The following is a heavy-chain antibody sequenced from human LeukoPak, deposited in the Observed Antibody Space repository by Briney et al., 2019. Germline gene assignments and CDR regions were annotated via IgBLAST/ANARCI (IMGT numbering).Heavy chain of an antibody. D-gene: IGHD3-10*01. J-gene: IGHJ4*02. Sequence: GGSLRLSCAASGFTFSSYAMHWVRQAPGKGLEGVAVISYDGSNKYYADSVKGRFTISRDNSKNTLYLQMNSLRAEDTAVYYCARDWTVYGSGKDWGQGTLVTVSS. CDR3: ARDWTVYGSGKD. CDR2: ISYDGSNK. CDR1: GFTFSSYA. V-gene: IGHV3-30-3*01.